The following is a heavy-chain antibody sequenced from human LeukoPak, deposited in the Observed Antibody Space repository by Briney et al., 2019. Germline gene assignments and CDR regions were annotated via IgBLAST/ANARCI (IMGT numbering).Heavy chain of an antibody. J-gene: IGHJ4*02. CDR2: VWHDGVTV. CDR1: GFSVRGYG. CDR3: AGADSYGWYDY. V-gene: IGHV3-33*03. D-gene: IGHD6-19*01. Sequence: GGSLRLSCAASGFSVRGYGMHWVRQAPGKGLEWLAVVWHDGVTVYYAESLRGRFTISRDVSQNTVFLQMDSLTVGDTALYFCAGADSYGWYDYWGQGTLVTVSS.